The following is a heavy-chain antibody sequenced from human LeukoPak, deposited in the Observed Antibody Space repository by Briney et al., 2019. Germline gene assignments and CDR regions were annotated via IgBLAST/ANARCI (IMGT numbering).Heavy chain of an antibody. J-gene: IGHJ4*02. CDR2: IIPIFGTA. CDR3: ASYDLVYDSSGYYSDY. D-gene: IGHD3-22*01. V-gene: IGHV1-69*06. CDR1: GGTFSSYA. Sequence: ASVKVSCKASGGTFSSYAISWVRQAPGQGLEWMGGIIPIFGTANYAQKFQGRVTITADKSTSTAYMELSSLRSEDSAVYYCASYDLVYDSSGYYSDYWGQGTLVTVSS.